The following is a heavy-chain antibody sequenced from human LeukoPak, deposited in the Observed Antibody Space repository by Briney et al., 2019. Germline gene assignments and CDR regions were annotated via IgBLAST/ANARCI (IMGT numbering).Heavy chain of an antibody. Sequence: GGSLRLSCAASGFTFSDYYMSWIRQAPGKGLEWLSYICSGGSTIYYADSVKGRFTISRNNSKNTLYLQMNNLRAEDTAVYYCASRPPSETYFAVFDYWGQGTLVTVSS. D-gene: IGHD1-26*01. CDR2: ICSGGSTI. CDR1: GFTFSDYY. V-gene: IGHV3-11*01. J-gene: IGHJ4*02. CDR3: ASRPPSETYFAVFDY.